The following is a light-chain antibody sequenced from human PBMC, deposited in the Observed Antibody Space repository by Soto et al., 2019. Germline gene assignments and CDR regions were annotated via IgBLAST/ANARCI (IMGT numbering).Light chain of an antibody. CDR3: SSYTSSSTPVV. Sequence: QSALTQPASVSGSPGQSITNSCTGSGSDVGAYNYVSWYQQHPDKAPKLLIFEVTNRPSGVSDRFSGSKSGNTASLTISSLQAEDEADYYCSSYTSSSTPVVFGGGTKLTVL. CDR1: GSDVGAYNY. CDR2: EVT. V-gene: IGLV2-14*01. J-gene: IGLJ2*01.